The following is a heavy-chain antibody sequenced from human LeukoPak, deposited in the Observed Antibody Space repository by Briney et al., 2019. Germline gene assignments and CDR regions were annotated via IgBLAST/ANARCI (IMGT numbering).Heavy chain of an antibody. D-gene: IGHD6-19*01. CDR2: ISWNSGSI. V-gene: IGHV3-9*01. Sequence: PGRSLRLSCAASGFTFDDYAMHWVRQAPGKGLEWVSGISWNSGSIGYADSVKGRFTISRDNAKNSLYLQMNSLRAEDTAVYYCAKGTTYSSGFDYWGQGTLVTVSS. J-gene: IGHJ4*02. CDR1: GFTFDDYA. CDR3: AKGTTYSSGFDY.